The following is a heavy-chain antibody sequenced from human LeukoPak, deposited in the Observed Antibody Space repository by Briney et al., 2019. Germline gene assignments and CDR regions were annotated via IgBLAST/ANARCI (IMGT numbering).Heavy chain of an antibody. D-gene: IGHD3-22*01. V-gene: IGHV4-59*01. CDR1: GFSISSYY. J-gene: IGHJ4*02. Sequence: SETLSLTCTVSGFSISSYYWSWLRQPPGKGLEWIGNIYYSGSTNYNPSLKSRVTISVDASKNQFSLKLSSVTAADTAVYYCARTDYYDSSGYSFDYWGQGTLVTVSS. CDR2: IYYSGST. CDR3: ARTDYYDSSGYSFDY.